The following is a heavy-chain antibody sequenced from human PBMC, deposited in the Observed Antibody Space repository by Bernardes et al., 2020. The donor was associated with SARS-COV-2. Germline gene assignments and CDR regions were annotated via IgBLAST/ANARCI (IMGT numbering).Heavy chain of an antibody. CDR3: ARVGFEGYYFDY. V-gene: IGHV4-34*01. CDR2: INHSGST. J-gene: IGHJ4*02. Sequence: SETLSLTCAVYGGSFSGYYWSWIRQPPGKGLEWIGEINHSGSTNYNPSLKSRVTISVDTSKNQFSLKLSSVTAADTAVYYCARVGFEGYYFDYWGQGTLVTVSS. D-gene: IGHD3-22*01. CDR1: GGSFSGYY.